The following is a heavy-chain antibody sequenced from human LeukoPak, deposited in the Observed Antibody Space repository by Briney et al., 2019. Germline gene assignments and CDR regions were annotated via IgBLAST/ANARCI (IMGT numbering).Heavy chain of an antibody. Sequence: PGGSLRLSCAASGFTFSSYAMNWVRQAPGKGLEWVSAISGSGGSTYYADSVKGRFTISRDNSKNTLYVQMNSLRAEDTAVYYCAKAGVRGVYFDYWGQGTLVTVSS. D-gene: IGHD3-10*01. J-gene: IGHJ4*02. CDR2: ISGSGGST. CDR3: AKAGVRGVYFDY. CDR1: GFTFSSYA. V-gene: IGHV3-23*01.